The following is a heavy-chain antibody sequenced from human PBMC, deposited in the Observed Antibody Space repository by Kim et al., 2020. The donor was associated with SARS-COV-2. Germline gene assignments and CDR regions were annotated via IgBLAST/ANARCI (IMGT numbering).Heavy chain of an antibody. D-gene: IGHD6-13*01. Sequence: SETLSLTCTVSGGSISSGGYYWSWIRQHPGKGLEWIGYIYYSGSTYYNPSLKSRVTISVDTSKNQFSLKLSSVTAADTAVYYCARGDSSSCDWFDPWGQGTLVTVSS. V-gene: IGHV4-31*03. J-gene: IGHJ5*02. CDR2: IYYSGST. CDR3: ARGDSSSCDWFDP. CDR1: GGSISSGGYY.